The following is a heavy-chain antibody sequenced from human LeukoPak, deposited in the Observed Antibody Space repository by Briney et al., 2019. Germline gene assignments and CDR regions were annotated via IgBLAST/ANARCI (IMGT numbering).Heavy chain of an antibody. J-gene: IGHJ3*01. CDR2: IHHSGST. CDR3: TRRSLGWGSAFDV. CDR1: GGSFSGYY. V-gene: IGHV4-34*01. Sequence: PSETLSLTCAVYGGSFSGYYWNWIRQAPGKGLEWIGEIHHSGSTTYNPSLKSRVTISQDTSKNQISLKLTSVTAADTAVYYCTRRSLGWGSAFDVWGQGTMVTVSS. D-gene: IGHD2-21*01.